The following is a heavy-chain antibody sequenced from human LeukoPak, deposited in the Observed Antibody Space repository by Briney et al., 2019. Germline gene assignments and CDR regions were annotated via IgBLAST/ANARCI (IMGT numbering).Heavy chain of an antibody. Sequence: GGSLRLSCAASGFTFSDYYMNWIRQTPGKGLEWVSYISSSGSTIYYADSVKGRFTISRDNAKNSLYLQMNSLRAEGTAVYYCARSVGSIAAAVYYFYYWGQGTLVTVSS. CDR2: ISSSGSTI. J-gene: IGHJ4*02. CDR1: GFTFSDYY. D-gene: IGHD6-13*01. V-gene: IGHV3-11*04. CDR3: ARSVGSIAAAVYYFYY.